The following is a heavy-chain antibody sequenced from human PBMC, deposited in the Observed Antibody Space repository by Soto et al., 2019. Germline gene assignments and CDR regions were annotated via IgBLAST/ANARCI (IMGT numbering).Heavy chain of an antibody. D-gene: IGHD6-13*01. Sequence: EVQLVESGGGLVQPGGSLRLSCAASGFTFSSYSMNWVRQAPGKGLEWVSYISSSSSTIYYADSVKGRFTISRDNAKNSLYLPMNSLRAEDTAVYYCARESSPMFDPWGQGTLVTVSS. CDR1: GFTFSSYS. CDR2: ISSSSSTI. CDR3: ARESSPMFDP. V-gene: IGHV3-48*01. J-gene: IGHJ5*02.